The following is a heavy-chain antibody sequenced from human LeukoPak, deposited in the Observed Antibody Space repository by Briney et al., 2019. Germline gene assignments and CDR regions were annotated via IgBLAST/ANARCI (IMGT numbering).Heavy chain of an antibody. Sequence: PGGSLRLSCAASGFTFSRYAMSWVHQAPGKGLEWVSAISGSGGSTYYADSAKGRFTISRDNSKNTLYLQMNSLRAEDTAVYYCASHDYGDYVSFDYWGQGTLVTVSS. CDR2: ISGSGGST. CDR3: ASHDYGDYVSFDY. V-gene: IGHV3-23*01. CDR1: GFTFSRYA. D-gene: IGHD4-17*01. J-gene: IGHJ4*02.